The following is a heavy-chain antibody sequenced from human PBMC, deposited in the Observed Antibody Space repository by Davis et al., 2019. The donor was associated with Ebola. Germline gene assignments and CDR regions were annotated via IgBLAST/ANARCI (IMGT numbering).Heavy chain of an antibody. CDR2: IHYSGST. CDR1: AGSTSSYY. D-gene: IGHD3-10*01. Sequence: SETLSLTCTVSAGSTSSYYWSWIRQPPGQGLDWIGSIHYSGSTNYYPSLKSRVTISVDTSKNQFSLRLSSVPAADTAVYYCARHGWFGELLALFYAFDIWGQGTMVTVSS. J-gene: IGHJ3*02. V-gene: IGHV4-59*01. CDR3: ARHGWFGELLALFYAFDI.